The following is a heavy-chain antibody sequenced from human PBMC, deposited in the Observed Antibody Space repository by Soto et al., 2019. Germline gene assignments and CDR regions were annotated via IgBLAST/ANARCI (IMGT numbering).Heavy chain of an antibody. CDR2: IYYSGST. V-gene: IGHV4-39*01. CDR3: ARVGSYHSTAFDI. Sequence: SEPLSLTWSVVGGSIGGISYCWGRIRQPPGKGLEWIGSIYYSGSTYYNPSLKSRVTISVDTSKNQFSLKLSSVTAADTAVYYCARVGSYHSTAFDIWGQGTMVTVSS. J-gene: IGHJ3*02. D-gene: IGHD3-10*01. CDR1: GGSIGGISYC.